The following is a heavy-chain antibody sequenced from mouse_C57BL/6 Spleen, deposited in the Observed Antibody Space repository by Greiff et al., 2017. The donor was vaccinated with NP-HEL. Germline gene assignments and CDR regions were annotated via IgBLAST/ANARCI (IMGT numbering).Heavy chain of an antibody. CDR1: GFNIKDDY. Sequence: EVKLMESGAELVRPGASVKLSCSASGFNIKDDYMHWVKQRPEQGLEWIGWIDPENGDTEYASKFQGKATITADTSSNTAYLQLSSLTSEDTAVYYCTTIYYYGSNYAMDYWGQGTSVTVSS. CDR2: IDPENGDT. D-gene: IGHD1-1*01. CDR3: TTIYYYGSNYAMDY. J-gene: IGHJ4*01. V-gene: IGHV14-4*01.